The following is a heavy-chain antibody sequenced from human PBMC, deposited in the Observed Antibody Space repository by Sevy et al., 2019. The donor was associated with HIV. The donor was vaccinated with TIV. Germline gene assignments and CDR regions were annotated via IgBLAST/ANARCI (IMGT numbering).Heavy chain of an antibody. CDR2: ILFDGSNT. CDR1: GFTFSSYG. V-gene: IGHV3-33*01. J-gene: IGHJ4*02. Sequence: GGSLRLSCAASGFTFSSYGMHWVRQAPGKGLEWVALILFDGSNTYYADSVKGRFTISRDIAKNTLHLQMNSLRGEDTAVYYCARDLEFYDNGDYGPAFMPDYWGQGTLVTVSS. CDR3: ARDLEFYDNGDYGPAFMPDY. D-gene: IGHD4-17*01.